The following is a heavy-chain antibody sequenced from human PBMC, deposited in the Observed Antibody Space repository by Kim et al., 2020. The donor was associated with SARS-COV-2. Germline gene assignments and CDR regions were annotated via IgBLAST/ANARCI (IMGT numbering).Heavy chain of an antibody. CDR1: GGSISSSSYY. CDR2: IYYSGST. Sequence: SETLSLTCTVSGGSISSSSYYWGWIRQPPGKGLEWIGSIYYSGSTYYNPSLKSRVTISVDTSKNQFSLKLSSVTAADTAVYYCARPNLSYYYDSSGYDDAFDIWGQGTMVTVSS. V-gene: IGHV4-39*01. CDR3: ARPNLSYYYDSSGYDDAFDI. J-gene: IGHJ3*02. D-gene: IGHD3-22*01.